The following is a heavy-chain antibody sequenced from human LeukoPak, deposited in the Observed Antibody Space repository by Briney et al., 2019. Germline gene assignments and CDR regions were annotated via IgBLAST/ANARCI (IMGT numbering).Heavy chain of an antibody. CDR3: ARDLPPYYFDY. CDR2: ISAYNGNT. V-gene: IGHV1-18*01. CDR1: GYTFTTYG. Sequence: ASVKVSCKASGYTFTTYGSSWVRQAPGQGLEWMGWISAYNGNTNYAQKLLDRVTMTTDTSTNTAYMELSSLRSEDTAVYYCARDLPPYYFDYWGQGTLVTVSS. J-gene: IGHJ4*02.